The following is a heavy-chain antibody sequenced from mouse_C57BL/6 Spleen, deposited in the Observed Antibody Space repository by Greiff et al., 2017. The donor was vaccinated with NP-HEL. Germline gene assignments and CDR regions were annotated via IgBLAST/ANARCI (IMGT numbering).Heavy chain of an antibody. J-gene: IGHJ2*01. Sequence: EVQLQQSGPELVKPGASVKISCKASGYTFTDYYMNWVKQSHGKSLEWIGDINPNNGGTSYNQKFKGKATLTVDKSSSTAYMELRSLTSEDSAVYYCARYGYDEYYFDYWGQGTTLTVSS. CDR3: ARYGYDEYYFDY. CDR1: GYTFTDYY. D-gene: IGHD2-2*01. V-gene: IGHV1-26*01. CDR2: INPNNGGT.